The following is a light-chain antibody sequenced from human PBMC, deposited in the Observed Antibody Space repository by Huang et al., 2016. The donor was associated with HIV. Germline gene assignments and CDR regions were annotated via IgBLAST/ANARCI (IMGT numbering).Light chain of an antibody. V-gene: IGKV3-20*01. CDR2: GAS. Sequence: EIVLIQSPGTLSLSPGELATLSCRASQTVRSGYLAWYQQKPGQAPRLLIYGASSMATGIPDRFSGSGSGTDVTLTISRLEPEDFAVYYGHQYGSSPGTFGQGTKVEIK. CDR1: QTVRSGY. J-gene: IGKJ1*01. CDR3: HQYGSSPGT.